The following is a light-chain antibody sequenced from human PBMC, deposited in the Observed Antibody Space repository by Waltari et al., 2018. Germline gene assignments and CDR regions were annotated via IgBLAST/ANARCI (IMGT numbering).Light chain of an antibody. CDR2: EVY. CDR1: TRDVCGYNF. CDR3: SSYGGSNNLV. J-gene: IGLJ3*02. V-gene: IGLV2-14*01. Sequence: QSALTQPASVSRSPGPSITISCPGTTRDVCGYNFVSWYQQHPGKVPKLIIYEVYNRPSGVSYRFSGSKSGNTASLTISGLQAEDEADYYCSSYGGSNNLVFGGGTKLTVL.